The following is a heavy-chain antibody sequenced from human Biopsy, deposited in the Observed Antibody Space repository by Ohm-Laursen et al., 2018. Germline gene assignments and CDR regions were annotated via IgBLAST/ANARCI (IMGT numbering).Heavy chain of an antibody. CDR2: IYTSGSP. D-gene: IGHD1-26*01. CDR1: GDSVSSGSFY. Sequence: TLSLTCTVSGDSVSSGSFYWTWIRQPAGKGLEWIGRIYTSGSPNYNLSLESRVTMSVDTSKNQFSLNLRSVTAADTAVYYCARVGAGAPSIDYFDYWGQGALVTVSS. J-gene: IGHJ4*02. CDR3: ARVGAGAPSIDYFDY. V-gene: IGHV4-61*02.